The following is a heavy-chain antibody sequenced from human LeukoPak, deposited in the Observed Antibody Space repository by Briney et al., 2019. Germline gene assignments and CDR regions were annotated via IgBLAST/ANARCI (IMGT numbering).Heavy chain of an antibody. D-gene: IGHD1-26*01. CDR1: GYTFTGYY. J-gene: IGHJ4*02. CDR2: INPNSGGT. Sequence: ASVKVSCKASGYTFTGYYMHWVRQAPGQGLEWIGWINPNSGGTNYAQKFQGRVTMTRDTSITTAYMELSRLRSDDTAVYYCARDAQPSGTFAGPGYWGQGTQVTVSS. V-gene: IGHV1-2*02. CDR3: ARDAQPSGTFAGPGY.